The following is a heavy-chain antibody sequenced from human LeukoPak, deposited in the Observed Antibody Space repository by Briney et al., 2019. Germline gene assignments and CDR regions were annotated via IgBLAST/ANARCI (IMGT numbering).Heavy chain of an antibody. D-gene: IGHD3-9*01. CDR2: VHYSGST. V-gene: IGHV4-59*12. CDR1: GVSIPSSY. CDR3: ATGRSIRYFDY. J-gene: IGHJ4*02. Sequence: SETLSLTCTVSGVSIPSSYWNWVRQPPGKGLEWIGYVHYSGSTNYNPSLKSRVTISVDTSKSQFSLKLSSATAADTAVYYCATGRSIRYFDYWGQGTLLTVSS.